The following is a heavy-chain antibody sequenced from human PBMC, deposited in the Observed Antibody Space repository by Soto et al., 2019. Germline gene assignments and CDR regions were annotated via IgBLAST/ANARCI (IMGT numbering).Heavy chain of an antibody. D-gene: IGHD3-22*01. Sequence: QVQLVQSGAEVKKPGASVKVSCKASGYIFTNHYIHWVRQAPGQGLEWMGIINPSGGSTNNSQKFEGRIPMTKDTSTSTVYMEVSSLRSEATAVYFCARADYYDSSGFYYDCWGQGSLVTVSS. CDR1: GYIFTNHY. CDR2: INPSGGST. V-gene: IGHV1-46*01. CDR3: ARADYYDSSGFYYDC. J-gene: IGHJ4*02.